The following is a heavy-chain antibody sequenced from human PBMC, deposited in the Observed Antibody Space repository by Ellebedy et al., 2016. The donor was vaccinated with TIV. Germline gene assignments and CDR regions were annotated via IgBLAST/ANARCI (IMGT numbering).Heavy chain of an antibody. CDR3: VDQLTGLDAFDI. Sequence: GSLRLSCTVSNGSISSGFYYRGWIRQPPGKGLEWIGSFLYSGSTYYNPSLKSRVTISVHPSKDQFSLKLSSVTASDTAVYYCVDQLTGLDAFDIWGQGTMVTVSS. CDR2: FLYSGST. J-gene: IGHJ3*02. V-gene: IGHV4-39*01. CDR1: NGSISSGFYY. D-gene: IGHD7-27*01.